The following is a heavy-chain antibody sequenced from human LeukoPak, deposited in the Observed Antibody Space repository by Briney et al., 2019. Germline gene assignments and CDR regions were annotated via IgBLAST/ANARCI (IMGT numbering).Heavy chain of an antibody. CDR1: GFNFSTYW. D-gene: IGHD3-16*01. J-gene: IGHJ4*02. CDR2: IKTDGTTK. CDR3: ATDWAWGGFDH. V-gene: IGHV3-74*01. Sequence: GGSLRLSCTGSGFNFSTYWMHWVRRAPGKGLGCGFRIKTDGTTKYYADSVKGRFAVSRDNAKNTLYLQMESLRVEDTAIYYCATDWAWGGFDHWGQGALVTVSS.